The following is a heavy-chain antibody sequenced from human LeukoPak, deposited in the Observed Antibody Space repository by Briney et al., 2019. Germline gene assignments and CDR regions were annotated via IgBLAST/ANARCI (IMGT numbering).Heavy chain of an antibody. CDR1: GFTLSDYH. Sequence: GGSLRLSCAASGFTLSDYHMNWVRQAPGKGLEWLSSITTISHYIYYAGAVRGRFTISRDNANNSLYVQMNSLRGEDTAVYYCARSGGPGTYHQLRYNWFDPWGQGTLVTVSS. V-gene: IGHV3-21*01. CDR3: ARSGGPGTYHQLRYNWFDP. D-gene: IGHD3-10*01. J-gene: IGHJ5*02. CDR2: ITTISHYI.